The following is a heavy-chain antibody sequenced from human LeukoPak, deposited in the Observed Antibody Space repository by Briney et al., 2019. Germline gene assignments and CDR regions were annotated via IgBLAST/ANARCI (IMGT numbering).Heavy chain of an antibody. D-gene: IGHD3-10*01. CDR3: ARVKRFPTVWFDP. CDR1: GYTFSDYD. Sequence: ASVKVSCKASGYTFSDYDINWVRQAAGQGLEWMGWMNPITGSTGYVQKFRGRIIMTRDTSITTAFMELISLTSDDTAIYYCARVKRFPTVWFDPWGQGTLVSASS. J-gene: IGHJ5*02. V-gene: IGHV1-8*01. CDR2: MNPITGST.